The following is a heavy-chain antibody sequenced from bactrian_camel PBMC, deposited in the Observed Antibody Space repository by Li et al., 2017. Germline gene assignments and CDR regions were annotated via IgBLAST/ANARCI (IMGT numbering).Heavy chain of an antibody. CDR3: ATLPCSGYCYYFYS. Sequence: HVQLVESGGGSVQTGGSLRLSCTASGLTRDDPFDERNMGWYRRTPANRCELVSSISDDGTVYYLDSAKGRFTISRDNAKDTVYLQMNSLRSEDTALYYCATLPCSGYCYYFYSWGQGTQVTVS. D-gene: IGHD2*01. J-gene: IGHJ6*01. V-gene: IGHV3S60*01. CDR1: GLTRDDPFDERN. CDR2: ISDDGTV.